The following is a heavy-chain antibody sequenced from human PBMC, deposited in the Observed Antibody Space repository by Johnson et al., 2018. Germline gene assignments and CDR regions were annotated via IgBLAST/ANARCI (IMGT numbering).Heavy chain of an antibody. V-gene: IGHV3-7*01. D-gene: IGHD4/OR15-4a*01. CDR2: IKKDGSQK. CDR3: ARDPADGAWGAFDL. Sequence: EVQLVETGGGLVQIGGSLRLSCVVSGFTFRDHWLTWVRQSPGKGLEWVADIKKDGSQKEYGDPVKGRFTIARDDAKKSVYLEMNSLRAEDTAVYYGARDPADGAWGAFDLWGQGTMVTVSS. J-gene: IGHJ3*01. CDR1: GFTFRDHW.